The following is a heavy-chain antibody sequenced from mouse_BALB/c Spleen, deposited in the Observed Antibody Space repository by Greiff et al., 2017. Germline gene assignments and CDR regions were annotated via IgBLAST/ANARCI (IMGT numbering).Heavy chain of an antibody. Sequence: EVKLMESGAELVKPGASVKLSCTASGFNIKDTYMHWVKQRPEQGLEWIGRIDPANGNTKYDPKFQGKATITADTSSNTAYLQLSSLTSEDTAVYYCARNLLWNYAMDYWGQGTSVTVSS. CDR1: GFNIKDTY. J-gene: IGHJ4*01. D-gene: IGHD2-1*01. V-gene: IGHV14-3*02. CDR2: IDPANGNT. CDR3: ARNLLWNYAMDY.